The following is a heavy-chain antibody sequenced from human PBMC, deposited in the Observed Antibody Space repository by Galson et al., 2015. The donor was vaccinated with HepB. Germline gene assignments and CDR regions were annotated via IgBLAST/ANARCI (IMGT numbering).Heavy chain of an antibody. Sequence: SVKVSCKASGYTFTGHYMHWVRQAPGQGLEWMGIINPSGGSTSYAQKFQGRVTMTRDTSTSTVYMELSSLRSEDTAVYYCAREYCSGGSCYDPPYGQGYYYMDVWGKGTTVTVSS. D-gene: IGHD2-15*01. J-gene: IGHJ6*03. CDR1: GYTFTGHY. V-gene: IGHV1-46*03. CDR2: INPSGGST. CDR3: AREYCSGGSCYDPPYGQGYYYMDV.